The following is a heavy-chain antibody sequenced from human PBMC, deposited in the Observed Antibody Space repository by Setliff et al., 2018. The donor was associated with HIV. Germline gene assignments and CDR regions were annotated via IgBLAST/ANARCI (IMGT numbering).Heavy chain of an antibody. J-gene: IGHJ6*03. V-gene: IGHV1-18*01. CDR2: ISGFNGKI. CDR1: GYTFSSYG. D-gene: IGHD4-17*01. Sequence: GASVKVSCKASGYTFSSYGISWVRQAPGRGLEWMGWISGFNGKINYAENFQGRVTLTTDSSASTAHMELWSLTSDDTDVYYCARDLGGEHDYADPAYMDVWGKGTTVTVSS. CDR3: ARDLGGEHDYADPAYMDV.